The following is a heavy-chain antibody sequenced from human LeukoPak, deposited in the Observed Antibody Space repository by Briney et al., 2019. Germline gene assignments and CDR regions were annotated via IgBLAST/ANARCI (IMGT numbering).Heavy chain of an antibody. D-gene: IGHD2-2*01. CDR2: ISSSSSYI. J-gene: IGHJ4*02. Sequence: GGSLRLSCAASGFTFSSYSMSWVRQAPGEGLEWVSSISSSSSYIYYAQSVKGRFTISTDTAKNTLYMQMNSLRAEDTAVYYCASGEGGIVVVPAANDYWGQGTLVTVSS. V-gene: IGHV3-21*01. CDR1: GFTFSSYS. CDR3: ASGEGGIVVVPAANDY.